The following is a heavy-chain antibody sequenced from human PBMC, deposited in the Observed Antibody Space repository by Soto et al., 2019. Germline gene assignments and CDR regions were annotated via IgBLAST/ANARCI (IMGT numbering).Heavy chain of an antibody. CDR2: ISPDETVT. D-gene: IGHD3-22*01. CDR1: GFPFRNYW. CDR3: AGMILGNRDY. Sequence: PGGSLRLSCTASGFPFRNYWMHWVRQAPGGGPVWVSRISPDETVTQYVDSVKGRFTISRDNTKNTLYLQMSSLRVEDTAVYYCAGMILGNRDYWGQGALVNVSS. V-gene: IGHV3-74*01. J-gene: IGHJ4*02.